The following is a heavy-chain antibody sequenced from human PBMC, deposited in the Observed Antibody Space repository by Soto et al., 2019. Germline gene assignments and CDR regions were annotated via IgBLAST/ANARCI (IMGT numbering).Heavy chain of an antibody. V-gene: IGHV5-51*01. CDR1: GYSFTSYW. Sequence: PGESLKISCKGSGYSFTSYWIGWVRQMPGKGLEWMGIIYPGDSDTRYSPSFQGQVTISADKSISTAYLQWSSLKASDTAMYYCARPVYYDFWSGYRIDAFDIWGQGTMVTV. J-gene: IGHJ3*02. CDR3: ARPVYYDFWSGYRIDAFDI. CDR2: IYPGDSDT. D-gene: IGHD3-3*01.